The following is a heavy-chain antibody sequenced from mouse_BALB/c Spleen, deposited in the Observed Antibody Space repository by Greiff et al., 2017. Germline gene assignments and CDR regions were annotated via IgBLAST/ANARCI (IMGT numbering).Heavy chain of an antibody. CDR1: GFTFSSYA. J-gene: IGHJ1*01. Sequence: EVHLVESGGGLVKPGGSLKLSCAASGFTFSSYAMSWVRQTPEKRLEWVATISSGGSYTYYPDSVKGRFTISRDNAKNTLYLQMSSLRSEDTAMYYCASPNWDVGYFDVWGAGTTVTVSS. V-gene: IGHV5-9-3*01. CDR3: ASPNWDVGYFDV. CDR2: ISSGGSYT. D-gene: IGHD4-1*01.